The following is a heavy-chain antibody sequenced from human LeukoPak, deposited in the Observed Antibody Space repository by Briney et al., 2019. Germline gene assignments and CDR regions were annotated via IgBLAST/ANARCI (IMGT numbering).Heavy chain of an antibody. CDR3: ARGGAAGIKARAFDI. D-gene: IGHD6-13*01. Sequence: ASVKVSCKASGYTFASYSISWVRRAPGQGLEWMGWISAYNGNTNYAQKLQGRVTMTTDTSTSTAYMELRSLRSDDPAVYYCARGGAAGIKARAFDIWGQGTMVTVSS. J-gene: IGHJ3*02. CDR2: ISAYNGNT. V-gene: IGHV1-18*01. CDR1: GYTFASYS.